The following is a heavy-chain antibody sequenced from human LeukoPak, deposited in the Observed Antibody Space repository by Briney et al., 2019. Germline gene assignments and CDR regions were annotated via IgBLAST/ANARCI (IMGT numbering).Heavy chain of an antibody. V-gene: IGHV3-21*01. D-gene: IGHD3-10*01. CDR3: ARDLTSYYGSGSYYMDY. CDR2: ISSSSSYI. CDR1: GFTFSSYS. Sequence: GGSLRLSCAASGFTFSSYSMNWVRQAPGKGLEWVSSISSSSSYIYYADSVKGRFTISRDNAKNSLYLQMNSLRAEDTAVYYCARDLTSYYGSGSYYMDYWGQGTLVTVSS. J-gene: IGHJ4*02.